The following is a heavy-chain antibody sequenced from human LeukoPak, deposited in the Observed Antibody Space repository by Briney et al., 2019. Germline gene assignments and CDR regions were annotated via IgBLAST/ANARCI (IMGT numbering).Heavy chain of an antibody. V-gene: IGHV4-39*01. CDR1: SGSISSKNYY. D-gene: IGHD2-15*01. CDR2: IYYSGST. CDR3: ARHHRRHCSGVTCYRYYFDY. J-gene: IGHJ4*02. Sequence: SETLSLTCTVSSGSISSKNYYWGWIRQPPGKGLEWIGSIYYSGSTYYNPSLRSRVTISVDTSKNQFSLKLNSVTAADTAVFYCARHHRRHCSGVTCYRYYFDYWGQGTLVTVSS.